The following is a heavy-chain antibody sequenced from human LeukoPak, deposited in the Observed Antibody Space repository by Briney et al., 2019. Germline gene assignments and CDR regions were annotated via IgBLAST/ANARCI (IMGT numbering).Heavy chain of an antibody. CDR2: IQYDGSDK. Sequence: GGSLRLSCVASGFIFVSSGMHWVRQAPGKGLEWVAFIQYDGSDKYYADSVKGRFTISRDNSKNTLYLQINSLRPEDTAVYSCANDYISSSYFEYWGQGTPVTVSS. V-gene: IGHV3-30*02. J-gene: IGHJ4*02. CDR1: GFIFVSSG. CDR3: ANDYISSSYFEY. D-gene: IGHD6-6*01.